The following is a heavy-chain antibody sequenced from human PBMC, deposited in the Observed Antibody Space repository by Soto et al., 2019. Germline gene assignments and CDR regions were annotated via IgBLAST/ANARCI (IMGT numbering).Heavy chain of an antibody. CDR1: GGTFSSYA. Sequence: ASVKVSCKASGGTFSSYAISWVRQAPGQGLEWMGGIIPIFGTANYAQKFQGRVTITADESTSTAYMELSSLRSEDTAVYYCANMYSSSWPRSEIDPFDPWGQGTLVTVSS. CDR2: IIPIFGTA. CDR3: ANMYSSSWPRSEIDPFDP. V-gene: IGHV1-69*13. D-gene: IGHD6-13*01. J-gene: IGHJ5*02.